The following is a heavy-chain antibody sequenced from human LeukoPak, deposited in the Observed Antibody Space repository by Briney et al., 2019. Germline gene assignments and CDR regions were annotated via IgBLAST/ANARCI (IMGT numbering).Heavy chain of an antibody. J-gene: IGHJ4*02. V-gene: IGHV4-39*01. D-gene: IGHD3-3*01. CDR3: ARHNMDLSDFDF. CDR2: IYSSGTT. Sequence: SETLSLTCNVSGDSISSSNYYWAWIRQPPGKGPEWIGNIYSSGTTHFSPSLRSRLTMSADNSKNQLFLKMISVTAADTAVYYCARHNMDLSDFDFWGQGTLVTVSS. CDR1: GDSISSSNYY.